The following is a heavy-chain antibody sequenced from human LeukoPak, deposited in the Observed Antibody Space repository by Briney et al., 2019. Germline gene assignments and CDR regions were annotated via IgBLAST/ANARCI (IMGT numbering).Heavy chain of an antibody. V-gene: IGHV3-66*02. CDR3: ARDSSSSWRTFDY. J-gene: IGHJ4*02. D-gene: IGHD6-13*01. Sequence: GGSLRLSCAASGFTVSSNYMSWVRQAPGKGLEWVSVIYSGGSTYYADSVKGRFTISRDNSKNTLYLQMNSLRAEDTAVYYCARDSSSSWRTFDYWGQGTLVTVFS. CDR1: GFTVSSNY. CDR2: IYSGGST.